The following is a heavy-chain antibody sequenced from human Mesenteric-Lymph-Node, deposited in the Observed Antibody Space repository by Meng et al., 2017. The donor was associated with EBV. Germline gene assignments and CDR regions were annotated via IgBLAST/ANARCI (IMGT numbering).Heavy chain of an antibody. CDR3: ARVSGPYYSPWFDP. Sequence: QVQLPESGPGLVKPSQTLSLTCTVSGDSVSSTRCYWSWIRQPPGRGLEWIGYIFNSGSTNYNPSLRSRATISVDTSRNQFSLTLNSVTAADTAVYYCARVSGPYYSPWFDPWGQGSLVTVSS. CDR2: IFNSGST. CDR1: GDSVSSTRCY. D-gene: IGHD2/OR15-2a*01. V-gene: IGHV4-61*01. J-gene: IGHJ5*02.